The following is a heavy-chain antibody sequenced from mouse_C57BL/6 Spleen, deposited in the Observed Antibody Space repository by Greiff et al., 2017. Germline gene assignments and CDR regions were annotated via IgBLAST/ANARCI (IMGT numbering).Heavy chain of an antibody. CDR3: ASYDYDEGYFDY. V-gene: IGHV5-2*01. CDR1: EYEFPSHD. J-gene: IGHJ2*01. CDR2: INSDGGST. D-gene: IGHD2-4*01. Sequence: DVKLVESGGGLVQPGESLKLSCESNEYEFPSHDMSWVRKTPEKRLELVAAINSDGGSTYYPDTMERRFIISRDNTKKTLYLQMSSLRSEDTALYYCASYDYDEGYFDYWGQGTTLTVSS.